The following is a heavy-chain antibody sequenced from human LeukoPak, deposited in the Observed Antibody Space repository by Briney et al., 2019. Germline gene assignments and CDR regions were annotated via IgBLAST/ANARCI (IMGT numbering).Heavy chain of an antibody. D-gene: IGHD6-19*01. Sequence: GGSLRLYCAVSGFTFSKYWMSWVRQASGRGLEWVAKINEGGSEKYYVDSVKGRFTISRDNAKNSLYLQMNSLRAEDTAVYYCARVSRQWPDDYWGQGTLVTVSS. CDR3: ARVSRQWPDDY. V-gene: IGHV3-7*01. J-gene: IGHJ4*02. CDR2: INEGGSEK. CDR1: GFTFSKYW.